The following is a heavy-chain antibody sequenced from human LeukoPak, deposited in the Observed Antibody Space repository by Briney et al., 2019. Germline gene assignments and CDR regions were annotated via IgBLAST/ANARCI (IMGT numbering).Heavy chain of an antibody. CDR1: GFTFSSYG. Sequence: GGSLRLSCAASGFTFSSYGMHWVRQAPGKGLEWVAFIRYEGSNKYYADSVKGRFTISRDNSKNTLYLQMNSLRAEDTAVYYCATVNRMHESSTSCPFDYWGQGTLVTVSS. CDR2: IRYEGSNK. J-gene: IGHJ4*02. D-gene: IGHD2-2*01. V-gene: IGHV3-30*02. CDR3: ATVNRMHESSTSCPFDY.